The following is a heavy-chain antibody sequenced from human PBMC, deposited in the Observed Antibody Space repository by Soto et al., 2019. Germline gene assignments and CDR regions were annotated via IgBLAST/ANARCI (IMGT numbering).Heavy chain of an antibody. J-gene: IGHJ4*02. CDR3: GRRSIVRGSGFDY. V-gene: IGHV4-39*01. Sequence: SETLSLTCSVSRGSVSSTSSYWGWIRQPPGKGLEWIGNIYYTGSSLTTSYNSSLKSRVTISADRPKNQFSLRLNSLTAADTAVYYCGRRSIVRGSGFDYWGQGTLVTVSS. CDR1: RGSVSSTSSY. CDR2: IYYTGSSLTT. D-gene: IGHD2-21*01.